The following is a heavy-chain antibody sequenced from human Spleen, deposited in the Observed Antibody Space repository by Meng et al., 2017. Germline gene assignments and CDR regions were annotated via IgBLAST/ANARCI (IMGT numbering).Heavy chain of an antibody. CDR2: IGHSGFT. V-gene: IGHV4-39*01. CDR1: GGSISTSGYY. J-gene: IGHJ5*02. Sequence: QSQLQESGPGPVKPSEALSLTCSVSGGSISTSGYYWGWIRQPPGKGLEWIGSIGHSGFTYYTPSLKSRVAVSLDTSKSQFSLMLTSVTAADTAVYYCVRSSAWVRTGFDPWGQGTLVTVSS. CDR3: VRSSAWVRTGFDP. D-gene: IGHD6-19*01.